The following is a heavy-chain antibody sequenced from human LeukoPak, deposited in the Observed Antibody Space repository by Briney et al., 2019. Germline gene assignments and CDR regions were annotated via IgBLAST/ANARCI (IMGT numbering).Heavy chain of an antibody. CDR2: IYYSGST. V-gene: IGHV4-39*07. D-gene: IGHD3-10*01. J-gene: IGHJ4*02. CDR3: ARGALLWFGDRMEYYFDY. Sequence: SETLSLTCTVSGGSISSSSYYWGWIRQPPGKGLEWIGSIYYSGSTYYNPSLKSRVTISVDTSKNQFSLKLSSMTAADTAVYYCARGALLWFGDRMEYYFDYWGQGTLLTVSS. CDR1: GGSISSSSYY.